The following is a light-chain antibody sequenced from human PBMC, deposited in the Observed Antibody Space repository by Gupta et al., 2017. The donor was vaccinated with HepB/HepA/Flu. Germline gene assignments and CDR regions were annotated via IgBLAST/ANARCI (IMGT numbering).Light chain of an antibody. CDR2: GAS. J-gene: IGKJ3*01. V-gene: IGKV3-20*01. CDR3: QQYGSSSLT. Sequence: EIVLTQSPGTLSLSPEERATLSCRASQSVSSSYLAWYQQKPGQAPRLLIYGASSRATGIPDRFSGSGSGTDFTLTISRLEPEDFAVYYCQQYGSSSLTFGPGTKVVIK. CDR1: QSVSSSY.